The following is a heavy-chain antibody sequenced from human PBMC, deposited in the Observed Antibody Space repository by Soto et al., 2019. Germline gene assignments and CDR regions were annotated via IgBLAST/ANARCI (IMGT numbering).Heavy chain of an antibody. Sequence: GGSLRLSGAASGFTFSSYEMNWVRQAPGKGLEWVSYISSSGSTIYYADSVKGRFTISRDNAKNSLYLQMNSLRAEDTAVYYCARGRSIAARLGGWFDPWGQGTLVTVSS. CDR1: GFTFSSYE. D-gene: IGHD6-6*01. CDR2: ISSSGSTI. V-gene: IGHV3-48*03. CDR3: ARGRSIAARLGGWFDP. J-gene: IGHJ5*02.